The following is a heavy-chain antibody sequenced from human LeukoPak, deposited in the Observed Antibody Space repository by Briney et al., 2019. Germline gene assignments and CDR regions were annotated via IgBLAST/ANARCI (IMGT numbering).Heavy chain of an antibody. Sequence: GRSLRLSCAASGFTFSSYGMHWVRQAPGKGLEWVAVISYDGSNKRYADSVKGRFTISRDNSKNTLYLQMNSLRAEDTAVYYCAKEPGAAHYYYYGMDVWGQGTTVTVSS. V-gene: IGHV3-30*18. CDR3: AKEPGAAHYYYYGMDV. CDR1: GFTFSSYG. J-gene: IGHJ6*02. CDR2: ISYDGSNK. D-gene: IGHD1-26*01.